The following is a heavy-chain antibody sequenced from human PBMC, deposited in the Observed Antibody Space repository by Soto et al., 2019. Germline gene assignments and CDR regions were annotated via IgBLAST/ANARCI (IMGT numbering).Heavy chain of an antibody. Sequence: PGGSLRLSCVASGFTFSSYEMNWVRQAPGKGLEWVSYISGSGSTKYYADSVKGRFTISRDNSKNTLYLQMNSLRAEDTAVYYCAKAKNSGSFYYYYYGMDVWGQGTTVTVSS. V-gene: IGHV3-48*03. CDR3: AKAKNSGSFYYYYYGMDV. CDR1: GFTFSSYE. J-gene: IGHJ6*02. CDR2: ISGSGSTK. D-gene: IGHD1-26*01.